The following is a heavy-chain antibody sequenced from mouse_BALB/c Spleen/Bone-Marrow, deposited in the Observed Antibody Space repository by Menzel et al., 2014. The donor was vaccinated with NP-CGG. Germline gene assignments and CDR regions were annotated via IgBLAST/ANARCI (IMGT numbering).Heavy chain of an antibody. D-gene: IGHD1-1*01. CDR2: IHYSGYT. V-gene: IGHV3-1*02. CDR3: ARDPIYYYGSIFDY. J-gene: IGHJ2*01. CDR1: GYSFTSGYS. Sequence: EVKLVESGPDLVKPSQSLSLTCTVTGYSFTSGYSWHWIRQFAGNKLEWMVYIHYSGYTNYKPSLKRRISITRDTSKNQCFLQLNSVTTEDTATYYCARDPIYYYGSIFDYWGQGTPLTVSS.